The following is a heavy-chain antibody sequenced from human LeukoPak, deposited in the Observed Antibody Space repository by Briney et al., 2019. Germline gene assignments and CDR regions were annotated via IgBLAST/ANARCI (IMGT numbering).Heavy chain of an antibody. Sequence: ASVKVSCKASVYTFTSYGISWVRQAPGQGLEWMGIINPSGGSTSYAQKFQGRVTMTRDTSTSTVYMELSSLRSEDTAVYYCARVMVAGTNNGAFDIWGQGTMVTVSS. CDR3: ARVMVAGTNNGAFDI. CDR2: INPSGGST. J-gene: IGHJ3*02. V-gene: IGHV1-46*01. CDR1: VYTFTSYG. D-gene: IGHD6-19*01.